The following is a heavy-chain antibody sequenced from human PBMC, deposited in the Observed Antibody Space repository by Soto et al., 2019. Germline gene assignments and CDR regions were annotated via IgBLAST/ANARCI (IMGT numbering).Heavy chain of an antibody. V-gene: IGHV3-23*01. D-gene: IGHD2-2*01. J-gene: IGHJ6*03. CDR1: GFTFNNYA. Sequence: GGSLRLSCAASGFTFNNYAMSWVRQAPGQGLEWVSAVSGSGGSTFYADSVKGRFTISRDNSKNTLYLQMNTLRGEDTAVYYCAKVWCSSTNCREYYYFYYMDVWGKGTTVTVSS. CDR2: VSGSGGST. CDR3: AKVWCSSTNCREYYYFYYMDV.